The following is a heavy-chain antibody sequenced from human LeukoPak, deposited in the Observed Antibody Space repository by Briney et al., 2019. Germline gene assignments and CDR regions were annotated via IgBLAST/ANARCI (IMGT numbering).Heavy chain of an antibody. CDR3: ARSRLLWFGELLSGNWFDP. CDR1: GYTFTGYY. CDR2: INPNSGGT. V-gene: IGHV1-2*02. D-gene: IGHD3-10*01. J-gene: IGHJ5*02. Sequence: GASVKVSCKASGYTFTGYYMHWVRQAPGQGLEWMGWINPNSGGTNYAQKFQGRVTMTRDTSISTAYMELSRLRSDDTAVYYCARSRLLWFGELLSGNWFDPWGQGTLVTVSS.